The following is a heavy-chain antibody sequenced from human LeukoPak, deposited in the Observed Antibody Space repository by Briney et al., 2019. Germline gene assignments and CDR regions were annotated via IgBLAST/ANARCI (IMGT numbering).Heavy chain of an antibody. Sequence: GGSLRLSCAASGFTFSNYRMNWFRQAPGKGLEWVGFIRSKAYGGTTEYAASVKGRFTISRDDSKSIAYLQMNSPKTEDTAVYYCTRAGGWYVDYWGQGTLVTVSS. CDR3: TRAGGWYVDY. J-gene: IGHJ4*02. D-gene: IGHD6-19*01. V-gene: IGHV3-49*03. CDR1: GFTFSNYR. CDR2: IRSKAYGGTT.